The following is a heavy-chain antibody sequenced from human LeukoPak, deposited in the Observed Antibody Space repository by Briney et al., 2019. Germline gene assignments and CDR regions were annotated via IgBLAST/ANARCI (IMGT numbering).Heavy chain of an antibody. J-gene: IGHJ1*01. Sequence: GRSLRLSCAASGFTLSTNSMHWVRHAPGKGLEWLAVISYDGSNKYYADSVKGRFTISRDSSKNTVYLQMNSLRPEDTAVYSCARDGDQQGEYFQHWGQGTLVTVSS. CDR2: ISYDGSNK. D-gene: IGHD6-13*01. CDR3: ARDGDQQGEYFQH. CDR1: GFTLSTNS. V-gene: IGHV3-30*19.